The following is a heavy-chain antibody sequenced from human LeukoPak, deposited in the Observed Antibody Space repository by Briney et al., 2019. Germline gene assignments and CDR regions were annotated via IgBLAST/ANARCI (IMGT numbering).Heavy chain of an antibody. CDR1: RTTFIHYW. D-gene: IGHD1-26*01. V-gene: IGHV3-7*01. CDR3: ARDVRNRVGLNYYHQYMDV. J-gene: IGHJ6*03. CDR2: INQDGSEK. Sequence: GGSLRLSCAASRTTFIHYWMSWVRQAPGKGLEWVANINQDGSEKYYVDSVKGRFIISRDNAENSVYLHMNSLRADDTAVYYCARDVRNRVGLNYYHQYMDVRGKGTTVTVSS.